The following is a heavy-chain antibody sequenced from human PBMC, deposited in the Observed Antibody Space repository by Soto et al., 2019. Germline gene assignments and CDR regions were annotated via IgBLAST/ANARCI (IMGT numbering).Heavy chain of an antibody. CDR2: INPKSGGT. CDR3: ARGDSTDCSNGVCSFFYNHDMDV. D-gene: IGHD2-8*01. CDR1: GYSFTDYH. J-gene: IGHJ6*02. V-gene: IGHV1-2*04. Sequence: GASVKVSGKASGYSFTDYHIHWVRQAPGQGLEWLGRINPKSGGTSTAQKFQGWVTMTTDTSISTASMELIRLTSDDTAIYYCARGDSTDCSNGVCSFFYNHDMDVWGQGTTVTVSS.